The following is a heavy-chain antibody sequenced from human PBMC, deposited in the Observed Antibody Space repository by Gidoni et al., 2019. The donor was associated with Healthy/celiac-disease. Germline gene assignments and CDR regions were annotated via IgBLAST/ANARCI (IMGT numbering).Heavy chain of an antibody. CDR2: ISYDGSNK. CDR1: GFTFSSYG. Sequence: QVQLVESGGGVVQPGRSLRLSCAASGFTFSSYGMHWVRQAPGEGLEGVAVISYDGSNKYYADSVKGRFTISRDHSKNTLFLQMNSLRVEDTAVYYCARKIVGFTADYYYGMDVWGQGTTVTVSS. D-gene: IGHD1-26*01. CDR3: ARKIVGFTADYYYGMDV. J-gene: IGHJ6*02. V-gene: IGHV3-30*03.